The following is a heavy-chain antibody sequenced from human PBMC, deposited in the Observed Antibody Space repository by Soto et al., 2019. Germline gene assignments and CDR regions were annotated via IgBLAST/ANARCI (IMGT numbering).Heavy chain of an antibody. J-gene: IGHJ4*02. Sequence: GGSLRLSCAASGFTFSSYGMHWVRQSPGKGLEWVAVISYDGSNKFYADSVKGRFTISGDNSRHTLFLQMNSLTPEDTAVFYCVKDSHELATFMSYWGQGTLVTVSS. CDR3: VKDSHELATFMSY. D-gene: IGHD5-12*01. V-gene: IGHV3-30*18. CDR1: GFTFSSYG. CDR2: ISYDGSNK.